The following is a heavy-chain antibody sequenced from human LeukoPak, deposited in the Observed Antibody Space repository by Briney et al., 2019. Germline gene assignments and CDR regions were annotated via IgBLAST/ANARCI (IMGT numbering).Heavy chain of an antibody. D-gene: IGHD3-10*01. CDR2: ISGSGGST. CDR1: GFTFSSYG. CDR3: ARSSDGSGSYYRTYYYYYYMDV. J-gene: IGHJ6*03. V-gene: IGHV3-23*01. Sequence: GGSLRLSCAASGFTFSSYGMSWVRRAPGKGLEWVSAISGSGGSTYYADSVKGRFTISRDNSKNTLYLQMNSLRAEDTAVYYCARSSDGSGSYYRTYYYYYYMDVWGKGTTVTISS.